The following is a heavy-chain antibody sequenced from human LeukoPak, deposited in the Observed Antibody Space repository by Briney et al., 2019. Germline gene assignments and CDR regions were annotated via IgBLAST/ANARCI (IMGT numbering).Heavy chain of an antibody. J-gene: IGHJ3*02. D-gene: IGHD5-18*01. CDR3: SREDTATATGALDI. CDR2: LYYGGST. CDR1: GGSISSISYY. V-gene: IGHV4-39*01. Sequence: SETLSLTCTVSGGSISSISYYWGWIRQPPGKGLEWIGTLYYGGSTYYNPSLKSRVTISVDMSKNQFSLMLSSVAAVDTAVYYCSREDTATATGALDIWGQGTMVTVSS.